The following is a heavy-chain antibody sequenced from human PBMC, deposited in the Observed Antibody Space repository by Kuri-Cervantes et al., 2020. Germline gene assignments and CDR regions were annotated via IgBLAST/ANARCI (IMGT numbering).Heavy chain of an antibody. Sequence: GGSLRLSCAASGFTFDDYAMHWVRQAPGKGLEWVSGISWNSGSIGYADSVKGRFTISRDNAKNSLYLQMNSLRAEDTAVYYCARPQGGIAASSRYYYYMDVWGKGTTVTVSS. D-gene: IGHD6-13*01. CDR2: ISWNSGSI. V-gene: IGHV3-9*01. J-gene: IGHJ6*03. CDR1: GFTFDDYA. CDR3: ARPQGGIAASSRYYYYMDV.